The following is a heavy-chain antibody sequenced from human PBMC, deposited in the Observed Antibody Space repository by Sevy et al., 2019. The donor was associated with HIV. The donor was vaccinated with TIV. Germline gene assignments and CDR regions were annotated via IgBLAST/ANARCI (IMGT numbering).Heavy chain of an antibody. CDR1: GLTFSNYA. CDR2: ISDSGGRP. CDR3: ARGLGSAYYNFDY. D-gene: IGHD3-3*01. Sequence: GGSLRLSCAASGLTFSNYAMAWVRQAPGRGLEWVSAISDSGGRPDYADPVKGRFTISRANSKNTLYLQMNSLRAEDTAVYSCARGLGSAYYNFDYWGQGALVTVSS. J-gene: IGHJ4*02. V-gene: IGHV3-23*01.